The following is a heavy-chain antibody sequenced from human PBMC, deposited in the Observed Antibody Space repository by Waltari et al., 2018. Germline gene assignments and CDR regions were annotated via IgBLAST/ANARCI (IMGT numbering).Heavy chain of an antibody. J-gene: IGHJ6*03. Sequence: QVQLQQWGAGLLKPSETLSLTCAVYGGSFSGYYWSWIRQPPGKGLEWMGEINHSGSTNYNPSLKSRVTISVDTSKNQFSLKLSSVTAADTAVYYCARGPRYYYYYMDVWGKGTTVTVSS. CDR1: GGSFSGYY. V-gene: IGHV4-34*01. CDR2: INHSGST. CDR3: ARGPRYYYYYMDV.